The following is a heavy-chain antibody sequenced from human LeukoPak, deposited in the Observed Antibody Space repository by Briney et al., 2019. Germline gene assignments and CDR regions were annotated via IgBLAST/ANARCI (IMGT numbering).Heavy chain of an antibody. J-gene: IGHJ4*02. CDR3: ARGMVRGVIIYYFDY. V-gene: IGHV1-69*05. CDR1: GGTLSSYA. D-gene: IGHD3-10*01. Sequence: ASVKVSCKASGGTLSSYAISWVRQAPGQGLEWMGGIIPIFGTANYAQKFQGRVTITTDESTSTAYMELSSLRSEDTAVYYCARGMVRGVIIYYFDYWGQGTLVTVSS. CDR2: IIPIFGTA.